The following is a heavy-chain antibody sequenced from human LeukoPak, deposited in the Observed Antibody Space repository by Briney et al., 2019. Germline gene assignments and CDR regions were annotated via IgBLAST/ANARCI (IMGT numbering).Heavy chain of an antibody. CDR2: INHSGST. J-gene: IGHJ5*02. CDR1: GGSFSGYY. V-gene: IGHV4-34*01. CDR3: SAPVGH. D-gene: IGHD6-6*01. Sequence: SETLSLTCAVYGGSFSGYYWSWIRQPPGKGLEWIGEINHSGSTNYNPSLKSRVTISVDTSKNQFSLKLSSVTAADTAVYYCSAPVGHWGQGTLVTVSS.